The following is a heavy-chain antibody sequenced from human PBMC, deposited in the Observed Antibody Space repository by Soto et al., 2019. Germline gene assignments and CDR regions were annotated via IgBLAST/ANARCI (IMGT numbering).Heavy chain of an antibody. V-gene: IGHV4-39*01. CDR2: IYYSGST. CDR1: GGSIRSSSYY. D-gene: IGHD4-17*01. CDR3: ARATVAYYYYGMDA. Sequence: SENLRHTYTVSGGSIRSSSYYWGWIRQPPGKGLEWIGSIYYSGSTYYNPSLKSRVTISVDTSKNQFSLKLSSVTAADTAVYYCARATVAYYYYGMDAWGQGPTVT. J-gene: IGHJ6*02.